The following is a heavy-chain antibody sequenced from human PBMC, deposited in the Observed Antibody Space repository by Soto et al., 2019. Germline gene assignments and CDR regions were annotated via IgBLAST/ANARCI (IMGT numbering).Heavy chain of an antibody. CDR1: GFTFSKYA. D-gene: IGHD3-22*01. CDR3: EKEYDSSGYYPDY. V-gene: IGHV3-23*01. J-gene: IGHJ4*02. Sequence: PGGSLRLSCAASGFTFSKYALTWVRQAPGKGLEWVSVISGSGGSTYFADSVKGRFTISRDNSKNTMYLQMSSLRAEDTAVYYCEKEYDSSGYYPDYWGQGNLVTVS. CDR2: ISGSGGST.